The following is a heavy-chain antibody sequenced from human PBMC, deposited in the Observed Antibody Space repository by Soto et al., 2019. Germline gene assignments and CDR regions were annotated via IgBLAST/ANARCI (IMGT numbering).Heavy chain of an antibody. D-gene: IGHD1-26*01. CDR3: ARVPSGSRHLRDAFDI. Sequence: GGSLRLSCAASGFTFSSYWMSWVRQAPGKGLEWVANIKQDGSEKYYVDSVKGRFTISRDNAKNSLYLQMNSLRAEDTAVYYCARVPSGSRHLRDAFDIWGQGTMVTVSS. CDR1: GFTFSSYW. V-gene: IGHV3-7*01. J-gene: IGHJ3*02. CDR2: IKQDGSEK.